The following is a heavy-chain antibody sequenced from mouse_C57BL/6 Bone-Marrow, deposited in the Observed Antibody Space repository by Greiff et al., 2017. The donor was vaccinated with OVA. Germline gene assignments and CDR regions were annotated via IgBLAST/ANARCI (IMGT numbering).Heavy chain of an antibody. J-gene: IGHJ3*01. V-gene: IGHV1-64*01. CDR3: AREGNDYDEGALFAY. CDR2: IHPNSGST. CDR1: GYTFTSYW. D-gene: IGHD2-4*01. Sequence: QVQLQQPGAELVKPGASVKLSCKASGYTFTSYWMHWVKQRPGQGLEWIGMIHPNSGSTNYNEKFKSKATLTVDKSSSTAYTQLSSLTSEDSAVYYCAREGNDYDEGALFAYWGRGTLVTVSA.